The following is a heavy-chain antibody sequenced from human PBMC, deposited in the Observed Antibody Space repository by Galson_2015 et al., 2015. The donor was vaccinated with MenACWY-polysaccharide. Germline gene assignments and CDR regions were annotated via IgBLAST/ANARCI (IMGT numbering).Heavy chain of an antibody. CDR1: GFTFSNHA. D-gene: IGHD3-16*02. V-gene: IGHV3-30-3*01. J-gene: IGHJ4*02. CDR3: ARGQTIGGLIAIDY. Sequence: SLRLSCAVSGFTFSNHAMHWVRQAPGKGLEWVAVTSYDAGNKFYADSVRGRFTISRDNPKSTLYLQMNSLRVEDPAVYDCARGQTIGGLIAIDYWGQGTLVTVSS. CDR2: TSYDAGNK.